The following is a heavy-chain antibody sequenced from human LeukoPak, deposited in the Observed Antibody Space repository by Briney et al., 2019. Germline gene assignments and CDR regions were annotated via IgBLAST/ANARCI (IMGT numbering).Heavy chain of an antibody. Sequence: SVKVSCKASGGTFSSYTISWVRQAPGQGLEWMGRIIPILGIANYAQKFQGRVTITADKSTSTAYMELSSLRSEDTAVYYCARDFPRPDYYGSVSQPFDYWGQGTLVTVSS. CDR2: IIPILGIA. J-gene: IGHJ4*02. CDR3: ARDFPRPDYYGSVSQPFDY. D-gene: IGHD3-10*01. V-gene: IGHV1-69*04. CDR1: GGTFSSYT.